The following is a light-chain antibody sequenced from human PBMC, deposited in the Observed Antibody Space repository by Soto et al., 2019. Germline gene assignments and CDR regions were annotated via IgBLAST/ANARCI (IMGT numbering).Light chain of an antibody. CDR3: QQYGGSPQT. J-gene: IGKJ1*01. CDR2: GAY. CDR1: QSVSNY. Sequence: EIVLTQSPGTLSLSPGERATLSCRASQSVSNYLAWYQQKPGQAPRLLIYGAYRRATVIPDRFSGSGSGTDFTLTISRLEPEDFAVYYCQQYGGSPQTFGQGTNVDIK. V-gene: IGKV3-20*01.